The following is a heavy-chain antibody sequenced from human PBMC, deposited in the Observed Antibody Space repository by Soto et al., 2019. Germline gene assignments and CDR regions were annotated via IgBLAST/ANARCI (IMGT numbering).Heavy chain of an antibody. V-gene: IGHV4-31*03. D-gene: IGHD4-17*01. CDR3: ARAPHDYGDHRGIYYFDY. CDR1: GGSISSGGYY. Sequence: SETLSLTCTVSGGSISSGGYYWSWIRQHPGKGLEWIGYIYYSGSTYYNPSLKSRVTISVDTSKNQFSLKLSSVTAADTAVYYCARAPHDYGDHRGIYYFDYWGQGTLVTVSS. CDR2: IYYSGST. J-gene: IGHJ4*02.